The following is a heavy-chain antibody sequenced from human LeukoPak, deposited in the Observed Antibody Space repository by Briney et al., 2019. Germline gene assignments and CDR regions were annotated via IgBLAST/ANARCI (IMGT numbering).Heavy chain of an antibody. Sequence: ASVKVSCKASGGTFNSYAISWVRQAPGQGLEWMGWISAYNGNTNYAQKLQGRVTMTTDTSTSTAYMELRSLRSDDTAVYYCARVRGYSYGKTADAFDIWGQGTMVTVSS. V-gene: IGHV1-18*01. J-gene: IGHJ3*02. CDR1: GGTFNSYA. CDR3: ARVRGYSYGKTADAFDI. D-gene: IGHD5-18*01. CDR2: ISAYNGNT.